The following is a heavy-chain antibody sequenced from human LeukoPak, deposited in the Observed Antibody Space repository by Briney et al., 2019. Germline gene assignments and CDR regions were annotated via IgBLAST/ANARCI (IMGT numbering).Heavy chain of an antibody. J-gene: IGHJ5*02. CDR3: VRGVGVSRFNYFDP. D-gene: IGHD6-13*01. CDR2: ISYDGSNQ. Sequence: GGSLRLSCAASGFTFSSYAIHWVRQAPGKGLEWVAVISYDGSNQYYADSVKGRFTISRDNSKNTLYLQMNTLRPEDTAVYYCVRGVGVSRFNYFDPWGQGTLVIVSS. CDR1: GFTFSSYA. V-gene: IGHV3-30-3*01.